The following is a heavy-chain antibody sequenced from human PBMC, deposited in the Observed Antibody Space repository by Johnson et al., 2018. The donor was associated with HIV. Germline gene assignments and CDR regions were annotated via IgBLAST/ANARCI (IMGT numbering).Heavy chain of an antibody. D-gene: IGHD2-2*01. V-gene: IGHV3-33*03. CDR3: ARVAVSTAAGGVPLDI. CDR2: TWFDGSKK. J-gene: IGHJ3*02. Sequence: VQLVESGGGVVQPGRSLRLSCAASGFTFSNYGIHWVRQAPGKGLEWVASTWFDGSKKYYSDSVRGRFLISRDNSKNTLYLQMNSLRAEDTALYFCARVAVSTAAGGVPLDIWGPGTMVTVSA. CDR1: GFTFSNYG.